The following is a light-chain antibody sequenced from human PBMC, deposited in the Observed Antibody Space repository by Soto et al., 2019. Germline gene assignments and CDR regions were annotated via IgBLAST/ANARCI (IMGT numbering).Light chain of an antibody. V-gene: IGLV1-47*01. J-gene: IGLJ2*01. Sequence: QSVLTQPPSASGTPGQRVTISCSGSSSNIGSNYVYWYQQLPGTAPKLLISRNNQRPSGVPDRFSGSKSGTSASLAISGLRSGDEADYYCAAWDDSLSGRVVFGGGTKLTVL. CDR3: AAWDDSLSGRVV. CDR2: RNN. CDR1: SSNIGSNY.